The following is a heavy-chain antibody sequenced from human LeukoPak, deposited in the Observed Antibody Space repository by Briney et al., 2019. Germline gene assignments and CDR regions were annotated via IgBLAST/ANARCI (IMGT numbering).Heavy chain of an antibody. Sequence: SETLSLTCTVSGGSISSGSYYCSWIRQPAGKGLEWIAHIYKSGSTNYNPSLKSRVTVSVDTSKNQFSLKLSSVTAADTAVYYCARVIRGALRAAVFDIWGQGTMVTVSS. CDR3: ARVIRGALRAAVFDI. D-gene: IGHD3-10*01. J-gene: IGHJ3*02. CDR2: IYKSGST. CDR1: GGSISSGSYY. V-gene: IGHV4-61*09.